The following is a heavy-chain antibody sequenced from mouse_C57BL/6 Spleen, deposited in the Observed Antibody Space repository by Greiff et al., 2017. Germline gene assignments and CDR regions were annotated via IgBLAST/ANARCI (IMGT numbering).Heavy chain of an antibody. CDR2: IYPGSGNT. J-gene: IGHJ3*01. Sequence: LVESGPELVKPGASVKISCKASGYTFTDYYINWVKQRPGQGLEWIGWIYPGSGNTKYNEKFKGKATLTVATYSSTAYMQLSSLTSEDSAVYFCTGSGASCGSRAGFAYWGQGTLVTVSA. CDR1: GYTFTDYY. CDR3: TGSGASCGSRAGFAY. D-gene: IGHD1-1*01. V-gene: IGHV1-84*01.